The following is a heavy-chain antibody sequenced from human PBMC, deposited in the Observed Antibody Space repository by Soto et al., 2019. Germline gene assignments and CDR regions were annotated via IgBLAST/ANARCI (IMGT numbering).Heavy chain of an antibody. J-gene: IGHJ4*02. CDR1: GFTFSSYG. V-gene: IGHV3-30*18. D-gene: IGHD6-19*01. Sequence: QVQLVESGGGVVQPGRSLRLSCAASGFTFSSYGMHWVRQAPGKGLEWVAVISYDGSTKYYADSVKGRFTISRDNSKNTLSLQMNSLRAEDTAVYYCAKDEEWLVHGNLDFWGQGTLVTVSS. CDR2: ISYDGSTK. CDR3: AKDEEWLVHGNLDF.